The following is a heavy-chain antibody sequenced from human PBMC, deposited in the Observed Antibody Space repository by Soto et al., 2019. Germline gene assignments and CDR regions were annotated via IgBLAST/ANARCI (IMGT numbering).Heavy chain of an antibody. Sequence: ASVKVSCKASGYTFTGYYMHWVRQAPGQGLEWMGWINPNSGGTNYAQKFQGWVTMTRDTSISTAYMELSRLRSDDTAVYYCARDGMVAATRSFDYWGQGTLVTVS. CDR3: ARDGMVAATRSFDY. V-gene: IGHV1-2*04. CDR1: GYTFTGYY. J-gene: IGHJ4*02. D-gene: IGHD2-15*01. CDR2: INPNSGGT.